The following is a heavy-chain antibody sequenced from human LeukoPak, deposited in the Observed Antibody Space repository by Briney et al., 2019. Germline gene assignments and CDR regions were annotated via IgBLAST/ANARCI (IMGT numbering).Heavy chain of an antibody. CDR2: IYHSGST. D-gene: IGHD3-3*01. V-gene: IGHV4-38-2*01. Sequence: PSETLSLTCAVSGYAISSGYYWGWIRQPPGKGLEWIGSIYHSGSTYYNPSLKSRVTISVDTSKNQFSLKLSSVTAADTAVYYCARHRGAITIFGVVIIDWGQGTLVTVSS. CDR3: ARHRGAITIFGVVIID. J-gene: IGHJ4*02. CDR1: GYAISSGYY.